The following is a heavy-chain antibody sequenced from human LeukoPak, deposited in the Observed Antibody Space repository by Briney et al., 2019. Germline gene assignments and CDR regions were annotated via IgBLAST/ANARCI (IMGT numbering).Heavy chain of an antibody. V-gene: IGHV4-31*03. Sequence: PSQTLSLTCTVSGGSISSGGYYWNWIRQHPGKGLEWIGYIYDSGSTYYNPSLKSRVAISMDTSKNQFSLKLSSVNAADTAVYYCARDQPFAYYGSGSNGYGMDVWGQGTTVTVSS. CDR2: IYDSGST. J-gene: IGHJ6*02. CDR3: ARDQPFAYYGSGSNGYGMDV. D-gene: IGHD3-10*01. CDR1: GGSISSGGYY.